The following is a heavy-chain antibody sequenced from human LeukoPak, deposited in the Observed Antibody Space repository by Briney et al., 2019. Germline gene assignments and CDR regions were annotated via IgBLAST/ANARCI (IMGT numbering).Heavy chain of an antibody. D-gene: IGHD1-26*01. CDR2: IYSGGST. Sequence: GGSLRLSCAASGFTVSSNYMSWVRQAPGKGLEWVSVIYSGGSTYYADSVKGRFTISRDNSKNTLYLQMNSLGAEDTAVYYCARALTYPNGADWGQGTLVTVSS. CDR1: GFTVSSNY. V-gene: IGHV3-53*01. J-gene: IGHJ4*02. CDR3: ARALTYPNGAD.